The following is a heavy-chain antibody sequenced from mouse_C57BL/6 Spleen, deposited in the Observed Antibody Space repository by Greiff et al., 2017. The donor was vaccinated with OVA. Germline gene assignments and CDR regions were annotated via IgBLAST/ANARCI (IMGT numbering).Heavy chain of an antibody. J-gene: IGHJ4*01. D-gene: IGHD2-1*01. CDR2: IDPSDSYT. Sequence: VQLQQPGAELVMPGASVKLSCKASGYTFTSYWMHWVKQRPGQGLEWIGEIDPSDSYTNYNQKFKGNSTLTVDKSSSTAYMQLSSLTSEDSAVYYCARRGNYDAMDYWGQGTSVTVSS. V-gene: IGHV1-69*01. CDR1: GYTFTSYW. CDR3: ARRGNYDAMDY.